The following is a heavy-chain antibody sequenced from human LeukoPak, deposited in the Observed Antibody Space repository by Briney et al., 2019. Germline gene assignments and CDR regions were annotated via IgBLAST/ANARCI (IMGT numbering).Heavy chain of an antibody. D-gene: IGHD3-3*01. Sequence: ASVKVSCKASGYTFTDYYMHWVRQAPGQGLEWMGWFNPNSGGTNYAQKFQGRVTMTRDTSISTAYMELSRLRSDDTAVYYCARVKLTRFLEWLSAFDYWGQGTLVTVSS. CDR3: ARVKLTRFLEWLSAFDY. J-gene: IGHJ4*02. CDR1: GYTFTDYY. CDR2: FNPNSGGT. V-gene: IGHV1-2*02.